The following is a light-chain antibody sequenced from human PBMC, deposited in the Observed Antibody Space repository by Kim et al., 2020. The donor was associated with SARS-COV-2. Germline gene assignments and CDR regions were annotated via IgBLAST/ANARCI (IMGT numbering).Light chain of an antibody. CDR1: SPNVGHNF. J-gene: IGLJ2*01. V-gene: IGLV1-47*01. CDR3: SAWDDSLSGVV. CDR2: RNE. Sequence: GQASTISCSGSSPNVGHNFVFWYYHVTGTAPKLLIYRNEQRPSGVPDRFSASKSGTSASLTISGLRSEDEADYYCSAWDDSLSGVVFGGGTQLTVL.